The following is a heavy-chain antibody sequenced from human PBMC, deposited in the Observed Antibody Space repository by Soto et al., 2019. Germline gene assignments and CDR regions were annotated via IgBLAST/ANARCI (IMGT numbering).Heavy chain of an antibody. CDR2: INHSGST. CDR3: ARAFIAAAGTRSGYYFDY. J-gene: IGHJ4*02. CDR1: GGSFSGYY. Sequence: QVQLQQWGAGLLKPSETLSLTCAVYGGSFSGYYWSWIRQPPGKGLEWIGEINHSGSTNYNPSLNSRVTISVDTSKNQFSLKLSSVTAADTAVYYCARAFIAAAGTRSGYYFDYWGQGTLVTVSS. D-gene: IGHD6-13*01. V-gene: IGHV4-34*01.